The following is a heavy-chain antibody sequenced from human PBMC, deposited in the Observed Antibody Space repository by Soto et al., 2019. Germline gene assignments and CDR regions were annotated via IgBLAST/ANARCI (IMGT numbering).Heavy chain of an antibody. Sequence: QVQLVESGGGVVQPGRSLRLSCAASGFTFSSYAMHWVRQAPGKGLEWVAVISYDGSNKYYADSVKGRFTISRDNSKNTLDRQMNSLRAEDTAVYYCARAVVDPGYYYYGMDVWGQGTTVTVSS. V-gene: IGHV3-30-3*01. D-gene: IGHD2-2*01. J-gene: IGHJ6*02. CDR1: GFTFSSYA. CDR2: ISYDGSNK. CDR3: ARAVVDPGYYYYGMDV.